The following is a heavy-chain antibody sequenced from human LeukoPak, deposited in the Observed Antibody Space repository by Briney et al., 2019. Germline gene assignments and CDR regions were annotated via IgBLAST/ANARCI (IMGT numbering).Heavy chain of an antibody. CDR3: ASTYGALPPVFDY. J-gene: IGHJ4*02. Sequence: SETLSLTCAVYGGSFSGYYWSWIRQPPGKGLEWIGEINHSGSTNYNPSLKSRVTISVDRSKNQFSLELSSVTAADTAVYYCASTYGALPPVFDYWGQGTLVTVSS. D-gene: IGHD4-17*01. CDR2: INHSGST. CDR1: GGSFSGYY. V-gene: IGHV4-34*01.